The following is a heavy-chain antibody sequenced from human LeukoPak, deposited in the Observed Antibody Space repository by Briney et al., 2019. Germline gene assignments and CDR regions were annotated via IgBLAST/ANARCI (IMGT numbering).Heavy chain of an antibody. CDR1: GFTFSSYG. V-gene: IGHV3-33*01. Sequence: GGSLRLSCAASGFTFSSYGMHWVRQAPGKGLEWVALIWYDGSNKYYADSVKGRFTISRDNSKNTLYLQMNSLRAEDTAVYYCARDRQLWSPTYFFDYWGQGTLVTVSS. CDR2: IWYDGSNK. J-gene: IGHJ4*02. CDR3: ARDRQLWSPTYFFDY. D-gene: IGHD5-18*01.